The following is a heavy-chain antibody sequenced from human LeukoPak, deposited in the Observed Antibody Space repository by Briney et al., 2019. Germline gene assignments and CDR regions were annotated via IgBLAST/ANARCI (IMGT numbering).Heavy chain of an antibody. CDR1: GFTFIA. Sequence: GGSLRLSCAASGFTFIAVDWVRQAPGMGLEWVSTINSVDDTYYSESVRGRFTVSRDKSKNTVYLHMNSLRAEGTAVYHCAKWFRGSGSDRFYDKWGQGTLVTVSS. CDR3: AKWFRGSGSDRFYDK. D-gene: IGHD3-10*01. CDR2: INSVDDT. V-gene: IGHV3-23*01. J-gene: IGHJ4*02.